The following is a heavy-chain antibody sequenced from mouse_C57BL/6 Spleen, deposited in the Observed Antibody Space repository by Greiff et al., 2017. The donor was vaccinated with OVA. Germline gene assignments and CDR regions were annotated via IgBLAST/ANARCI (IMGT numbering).Heavy chain of an antibody. CDR2: IDPSDSYS. V-gene: IGHV1-59*01. D-gene: IGHD2-4*01. Sequence: QVQLQQPGAELVRPGTSVKLSCKASGYTFTSYWMHWVKQRPGQGLEWIGVIDPSDSYSNYNQKFKGKATLTVDTSSSTAYMQLSSLASEDSAVYYCAREELRRGYYFGCWGQGTTLTVSS. J-gene: IGHJ2*01. CDR3: AREELRRGYYFGC. CDR1: GYTFTSYW.